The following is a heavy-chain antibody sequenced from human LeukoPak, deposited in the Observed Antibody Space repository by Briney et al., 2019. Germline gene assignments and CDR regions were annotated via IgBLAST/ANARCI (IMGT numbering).Heavy chain of an antibody. D-gene: IGHD3-10*01. Sequence: SETLSLTRTVSGGSISSYWSWIRQSPGKGLEWIGYIYFSGTTNYNPSLKSRLTISIDTSRNQFSLKLSSVTAADTAIYYCVSGGSYLTKWGQGTLVTVSS. CDR1: GGSISSY. V-gene: IGHV4-59*01. CDR3: VSGGSYLTK. J-gene: IGHJ4*02. CDR2: IYFSGTT.